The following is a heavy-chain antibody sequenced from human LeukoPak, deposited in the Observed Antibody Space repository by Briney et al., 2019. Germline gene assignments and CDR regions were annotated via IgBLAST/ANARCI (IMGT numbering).Heavy chain of an antibody. Sequence: SVKVSCKASGYTFTSYGISWVRQAPGQGLEWIGWIVVGSGNTNYAQKFQERVTITRDMSTSTAYMELSSLRSEDTAVYYCAAEPFGTFFEVWGQGTLVTVSS. CDR1: GYTFTSYG. D-gene: IGHD2/OR15-2a*01. CDR2: IVVGSGNT. J-gene: IGHJ4*02. CDR3: AAEPFGTFFEV. V-gene: IGHV1-58*02.